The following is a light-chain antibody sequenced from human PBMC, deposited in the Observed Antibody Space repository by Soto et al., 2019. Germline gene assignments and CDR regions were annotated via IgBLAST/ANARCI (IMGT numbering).Light chain of an antibody. CDR3: CSHAGSDTYV. CDR1: SSDVGSGNV. J-gene: IGLJ1*01. CDR2: EAF. Sequence: QSVLTQPASVSGSPGQSITISCTGTSSDVGSGNVVSWYQHYPGKAPQLMIYEAFQRPSGVSSRFSGSTSGYTDSLTISGLQAEDEADYYCCSHAGSDTYVFGTGTNVTVL. V-gene: IGLV2-23*01.